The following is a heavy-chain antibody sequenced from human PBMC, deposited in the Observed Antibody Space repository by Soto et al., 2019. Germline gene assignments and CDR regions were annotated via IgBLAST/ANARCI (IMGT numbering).Heavy chain of an antibody. V-gene: IGHV1-2*02. CDR2: INPNSGGT. CDR3: ARGEFVVVVAATPLHYYYYGMDV. CDR1: GYTFTGYY. D-gene: IGHD2-15*01. Sequence: GASVKVSCKASGYTFTGYYRHWVRQAPGQGLEWMGWINPNSGGTNYAQKFQGRVTMTRDTSISTAYMELSRLRSDDTAVYYCARGEFVVVVAATPLHYYYYGMDVWGQGTTVTVSS. J-gene: IGHJ6*02.